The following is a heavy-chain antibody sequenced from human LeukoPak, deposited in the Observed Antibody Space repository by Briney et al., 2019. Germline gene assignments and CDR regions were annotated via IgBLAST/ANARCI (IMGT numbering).Heavy chain of an antibody. D-gene: IGHD6-13*01. Sequence: SETLSLTCTVSGGSISSSSYYWGWIRQPPGKGLEWIGSIYYSGSTYYNPSLKSRVTISVDTSKNQFSLKLSSVTAADTAVYYCATQDGIAAAGFDPWGQGTLVTVSS. CDR3: ATQDGIAAAGFDP. CDR2: IYYSGST. J-gene: IGHJ5*02. V-gene: IGHV4-39*07. CDR1: GGSISSSSYY.